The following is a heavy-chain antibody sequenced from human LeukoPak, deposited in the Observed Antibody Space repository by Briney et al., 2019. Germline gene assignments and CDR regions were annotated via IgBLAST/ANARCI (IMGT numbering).Heavy chain of an antibody. CDR2: IYTSGST. CDR1: GGSISSYY. V-gene: IGHV4-4*07. D-gene: IGHD5-18*01. J-gene: IGHJ6*03. CDR3: ARGIGYSYGYSYYYYMDV. Sequence: SEALSLTCTVSGGSISSYYWSWNRQPAGKGLEWIGRIYTSGSTNYNPSLKSRVTMSVDTSKNQFSLKLSSVSAADTAVYYCARGIGYSYGYSYYYYMDVWGKGTTVTVSS.